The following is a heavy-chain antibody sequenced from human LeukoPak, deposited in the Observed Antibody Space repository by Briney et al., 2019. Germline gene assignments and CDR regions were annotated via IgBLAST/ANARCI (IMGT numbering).Heavy chain of an antibody. CDR3: ASSEAPITPPPYGMGV. J-gene: IGHJ6*02. D-gene: IGHD5-12*01. CDR2: IYSSGGT. CDR1: GDSISSGGYC. V-gene: IGHV4-31*03. Sequence: SEALSLACTVSGDSISSGGYCWNWFRQHPGKGLEWIGYIYSSGGTFYNPSLKSRVTISVDTSKNQFSLKLGSVTAADTALYYCASSEAPITPPPYGMGVWGQGTKVTVSS.